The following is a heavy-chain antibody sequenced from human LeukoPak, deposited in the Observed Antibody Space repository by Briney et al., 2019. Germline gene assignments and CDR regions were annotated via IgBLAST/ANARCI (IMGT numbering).Heavy chain of an antibody. D-gene: IGHD2-2*01. J-gene: IGHJ3*02. CDR1: GGSISSSSHY. V-gene: IGHV4-39*01. CDR3: ARSYCSSSCYAVGAFDI. Sequence: SETLSLTCTVSGGSISSSSHYWGWIRQPPGKGLEWIGSIYYSGTTYYSPSLKCRVTISVDMSKNQFSLRLSSVTAADTAAYYCARSYCSSSCYAVGAFDIWGQGTVVTVSS. CDR2: IYYSGTT.